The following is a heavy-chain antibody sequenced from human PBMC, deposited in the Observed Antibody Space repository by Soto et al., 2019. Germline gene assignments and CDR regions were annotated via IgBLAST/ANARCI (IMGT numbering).Heavy chain of an antibody. CDR1: GGSFRGYY. V-gene: IGHV4-34*01. CDR3: ARSSGPHTFDY. J-gene: IGHJ4*02. CDR2: INHSGST. D-gene: IGHD6-19*01. Sequence: SETLSLTCAVYGGSFRGYYCSWIRQPPGKGLEWIGEINHSGSTNYNPSLKSRVTISVDTSKNQFSLKLSSVTAADTAVYYCARSSGPHTFDYWGQGTLVTVSS.